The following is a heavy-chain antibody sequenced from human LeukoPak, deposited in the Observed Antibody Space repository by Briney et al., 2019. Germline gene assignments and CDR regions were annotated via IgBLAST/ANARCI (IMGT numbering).Heavy chain of an antibody. Sequence: GASVKVSCKASGFTFTSSAMQWVRQARGQRLEWIGWIVVGSGNTNYAQKFQERVTITRDMSTSTAYMELSSLRSEDTAVYYCAADNWAYYGSGSYNALWGQGTLVTVSS. CDR3: AADNWAYYGSGSYNAL. J-gene: IGHJ4*02. CDR2: IVVGSGNT. V-gene: IGHV1-58*02. D-gene: IGHD3-10*01. CDR1: GFTFTSSA.